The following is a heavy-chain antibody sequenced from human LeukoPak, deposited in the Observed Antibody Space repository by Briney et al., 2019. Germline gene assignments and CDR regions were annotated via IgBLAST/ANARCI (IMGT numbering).Heavy chain of an antibody. CDR3: ARKLGRDYDSSGYYGFDY. J-gene: IGHJ4*01. CDR1: GYTFTGYY. V-gene: IGHV1-2*02. D-gene: IGHD3-22*01. Sequence: GASVKVSCKASGYTFTGYYMHWVRQAPGQGLEWMGWINPNSGGTNYAQKFQGRVTMTRDTSISTAYMELSRLRSDDTAVYYCARKLGRDYDSSGYYGFDYWGQEPWSPSPQ. CDR2: INPNSGGT.